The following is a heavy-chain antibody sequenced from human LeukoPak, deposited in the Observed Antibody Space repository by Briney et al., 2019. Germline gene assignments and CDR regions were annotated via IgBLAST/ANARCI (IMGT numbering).Heavy chain of an antibody. Sequence: ASVKVSCKASGYTFTGYYMHWVRQAPGQGLAWMGWINPNSGGTNYAQKFQGRVTMTRDTSISTAYMELSRLRSDDTAVYYCARDLTYYYDSSGYTADYWGQGTLVTVSS. CDR3: ARDLTYYYDSSGYTADY. V-gene: IGHV1-2*02. J-gene: IGHJ4*02. CDR1: GYTFTGYY. CDR2: INPNSGGT. D-gene: IGHD3-22*01.